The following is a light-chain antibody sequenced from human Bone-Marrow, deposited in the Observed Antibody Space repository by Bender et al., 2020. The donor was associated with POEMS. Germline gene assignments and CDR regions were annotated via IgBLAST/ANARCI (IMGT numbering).Light chain of an antibody. CDR3: CSYAGFRVFV. V-gene: IGLV2-23*02. CDR1: SSDVGGYNL. Sequence: QSALTQPPSASGSPGQSVTISCTGTSSDVGGYNLVSWYQQHPGEAPKLIIYEVNQRPSGISDRFSGSKSGNTASLTISGLQSVDEGDYYCCSYAGFRVFVFGPGTKVSVL. CDR2: EVN. J-gene: IGLJ1*01.